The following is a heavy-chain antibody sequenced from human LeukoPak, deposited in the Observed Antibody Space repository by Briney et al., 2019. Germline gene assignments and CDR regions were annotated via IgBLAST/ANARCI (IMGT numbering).Heavy chain of an antibody. CDR2: IKEEGSEK. CDR1: GFTFSSYW. D-gene: IGHD3-9*01. Sequence: GGSLRLSCAVSGFTFSSYWMSWVRQAPGKGLEWVANIKEEGSEKYYVDSVKGRFTISRDNAKNSLYLQMNSLRAEDTAVYYCARNYDILTGHLELDYWGQGTLVTVSS. CDR3: ARNYDILTGHLELDY. J-gene: IGHJ4*02. V-gene: IGHV3-7*01.